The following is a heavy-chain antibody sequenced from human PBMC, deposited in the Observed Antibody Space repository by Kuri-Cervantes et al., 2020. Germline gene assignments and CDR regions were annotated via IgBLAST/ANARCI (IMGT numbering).Heavy chain of an antibody. J-gene: IGHJ3*02. Sequence: SETLSLTCIVSGGSVSSGTYYWSWIRQPPGKGLEWIGNIYYSGSASYNSSLKSRVTISLDTPKNQFSLKLSSVTAADTAVYYCARGPPDAFDIWGQGTMVTVSS. CDR3: ARGPPDAFDI. CDR1: GGSVSSGTYY. CDR2: IYYSGSA. V-gene: IGHV4-61*01.